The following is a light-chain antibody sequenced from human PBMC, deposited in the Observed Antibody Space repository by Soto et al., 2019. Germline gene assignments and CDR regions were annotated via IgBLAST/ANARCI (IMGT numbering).Light chain of an antibody. V-gene: IGLV1-40*01. Sequence: QSALTQPPSASGAPGQRVTISCTVSSSNIGAGYDVHWYQQLPGTAPKLLIYRNTNRPSGVPDRFPGSKSGTSASLAITGLQAEDEADYYCSSYTSSSTPLYVFGTGTKVTV. CDR2: RNT. CDR3: SSYTSSSTPLYV. CDR1: SSNIGAGYD. J-gene: IGLJ1*01.